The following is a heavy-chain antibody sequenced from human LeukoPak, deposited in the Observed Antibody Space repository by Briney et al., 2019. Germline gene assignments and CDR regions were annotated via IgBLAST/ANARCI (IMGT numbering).Heavy chain of an antibody. Sequence: TSQTMSLTRLVAARSISSIYRSWNRQPPRKGLEWIGYIYYSGSTNYNPSLKSRVTISVDTSKNQFSLKLSSVTAADTAVYYCARGRDGYNVSYDYWGQGTLVTVSS. CDR1: ARSISSIY. CDR2: IYYSGST. D-gene: IGHD5-24*01. CDR3: ARGRDGYNVSYDY. J-gene: IGHJ4*02. V-gene: IGHV4-59*01.